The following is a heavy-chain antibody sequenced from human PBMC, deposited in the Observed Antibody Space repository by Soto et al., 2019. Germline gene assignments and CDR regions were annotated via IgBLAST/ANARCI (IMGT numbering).Heavy chain of an antibody. CDR1: GDTFSSYA. CDR3: ARAGRDGYNPVDY. V-gene: IGHV1-69*06. CDR2: IIPIFGTA. D-gene: IGHD5-12*01. J-gene: IGHJ4*02. Sequence: GASVKVSCKASGDTFSSYAISWVREAPGQGLEWMGGIIPIFGTANYAQKFQGRVTITADKSTSTAYMELSSLRSEDTAVYYCARAGRDGYNPVDYWGQGTLVTVSS.